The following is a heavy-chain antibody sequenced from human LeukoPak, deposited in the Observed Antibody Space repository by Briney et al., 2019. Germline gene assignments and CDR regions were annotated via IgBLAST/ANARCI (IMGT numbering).Heavy chain of an antibody. D-gene: IGHD2-2*01. Sequence: PGRSLRLSCAASGFTFSSYAMHWLRQAPGKGLEWVAVISYDGSNKYYADSVKGRFTISRDNSKNTLYLQMNSLRAEDTAVYYCARERVVEVVVVPAEFWFDPWGQGTLVTVSS. V-gene: IGHV3-30-3*01. CDR3: ARERVVEVVVVPAEFWFDP. CDR2: ISYDGSNK. J-gene: IGHJ5*02. CDR1: GFTFSSYA.